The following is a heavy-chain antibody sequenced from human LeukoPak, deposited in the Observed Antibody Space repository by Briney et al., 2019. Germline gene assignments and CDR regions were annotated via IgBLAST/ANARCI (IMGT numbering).Heavy chain of an antibody. CDR1: GFTFSSYE. Sequence: PGGSLRLSCVASGFTFSSYEMNWLRQSPGKGLEWVSFISGSGTTMYYADSVKGRFTISRDNAKNSLYLQMNSLRAEDTAVYYCAKDGSNSSSLYYYYYGMDVWGKGTTVTVSS. J-gene: IGHJ6*04. V-gene: IGHV3-48*03. D-gene: IGHD6-13*01. CDR2: ISGSGTTM. CDR3: AKDGSNSSSLYYYYYGMDV.